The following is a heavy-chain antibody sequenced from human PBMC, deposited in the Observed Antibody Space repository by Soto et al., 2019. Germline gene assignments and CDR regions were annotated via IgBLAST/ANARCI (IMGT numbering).Heavy chain of an antibody. CDR3: ARRGAVAGLHY. CDR2: ISSSSST. Sequence: PGGSLRLSCAASGFTFSSYSMNWVRQAPGKGLEWVSYISSSSSTSYADSMKGRFTISRDNAKNTLYLQMNSLRAEDTAIYYCARRGAVAGLHYWGQGTLVTVSS. J-gene: IGHJ4*02. V-gene: IGHV3-21*05. D-gene: IGHD6-19*01. CDR1: GFTFSSYS.